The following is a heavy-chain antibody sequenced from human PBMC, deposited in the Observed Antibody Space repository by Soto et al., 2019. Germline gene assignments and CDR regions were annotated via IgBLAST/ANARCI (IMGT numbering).Heavy chain of an antibody. Sequence: SETLSLTCAVYGGSFSGYYWSWIRQPPGKGLEWIGEINHSGSTNYNPSLKSRVTISVDTSKNQFSLKLSSVTAADTAVYYCGIYDILTGTPFSYWGQGTLVTSPQ. D-gene: IGHD3-9*01. CDR3: GIYDILTGTPFSY. V-gene: IGHV4-34*01. CDR2: INHSGST. J-gene: IGHJ4*02. CDR1: GGSFSGYY.